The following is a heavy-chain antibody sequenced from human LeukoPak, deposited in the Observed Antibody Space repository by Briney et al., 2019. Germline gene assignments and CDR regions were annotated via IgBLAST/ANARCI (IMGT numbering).Heavy chain of an antibody. V-gene: IGHV3-53*01. CDR2: IYSGGST. D-gene: IGHD2-8*01. CDR3: ARADGHYYGMDV. CDR1: GFTVSSNY. Sequence: GGSLRLSCAASGFTVSSNYMSWVRQAPGKGLEWVSVIYSGGSTYYADPVKGRFTISRDNSKNTLYLQMNSLRAEDTAVYYCARADGHYYGMDVWGQGTTVTVSS. J-gene: IGHJ6*02.